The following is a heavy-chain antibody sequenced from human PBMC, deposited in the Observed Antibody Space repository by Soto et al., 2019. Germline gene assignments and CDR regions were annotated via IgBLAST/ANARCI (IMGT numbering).Heavy chain of an antibody. CDR2: ISYDGNNK. V-gene: IGHV3-30*18. CDR1: GFTFSSYG. Sequence: QVHLVESGGGVVQPGRSLRLSCAASGFTFSSYGMHWVRQAPGKGLEWVAVISYDGNNKYYADSVKGRFTISRDNSKNTLYLQMNSLRAEDTAVYYCAKEGGRYSPFDYWGQGTLVTVSS. D-gene: IGHD3-10*01. CDR3: AKEGGRYSPFDY. J-gene: IGHJ4*02.